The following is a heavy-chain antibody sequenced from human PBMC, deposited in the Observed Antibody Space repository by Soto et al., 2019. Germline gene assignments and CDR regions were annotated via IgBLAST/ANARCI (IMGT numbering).Heavy chain of an antibody. Sequence: EVQLVESGGGLVQPRGSLRLSCAASGFTFSRYSMNSVRQAPGKGLEWVSSISSSSSYIYYADSVKGRCTISTDNAKNSLYLQLNSLRAEDTAVYYCARDVDYYDSSGYSFDYWGQGTLVTVGS. D-gene: IGHD3-22*01. J-gene: IGHJ4*02. CDR1: GFTFSRYS. CDR2: ISSSSSYI. CDR3: ARDVDYYDSSGYSFDY. V-gene: IGHV3-21*01.